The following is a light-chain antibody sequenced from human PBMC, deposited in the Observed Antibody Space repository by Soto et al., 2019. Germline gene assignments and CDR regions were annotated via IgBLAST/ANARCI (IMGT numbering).Light chain of an antibody. CDR2: AVS. V-gene: IGLV2-14*01. CDR3: SSFTSYTII. Sequence: QSVLTQPASVSGSPGQSITISCTGTSSDVGGYNYVSWYQHHPGKAPKLMIYAVSNRPSGVSNRFSGSKSGNTASLTISGLQAKDEAYYYCSSFTSYTIIFGGGTKLTVL. J-gene: IGLJ2*01. CDR1: SSDVGGYNY.